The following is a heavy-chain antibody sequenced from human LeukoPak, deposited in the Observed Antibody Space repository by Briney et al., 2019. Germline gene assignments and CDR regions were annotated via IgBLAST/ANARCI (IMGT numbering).Heavy chain of an antibody. CDR1: GFTVSSNY. CDR2: IYSGGST. V-gene: IGHV3-53*01. CDR3: ARGGYSSGWPPDY. Sequence: GGSLRLSCAASGFTVSSNYMSWVRQALGKGLEWVSVIYSGGSTYYADSVKGRFTISRDNSKNTLYLQMNSLRAEDTAVYYCARGGYSSGWPPDYWGQGTLVTVSS. J-gene: IGHJ4*02. D-gene: IGHD6-19*01.